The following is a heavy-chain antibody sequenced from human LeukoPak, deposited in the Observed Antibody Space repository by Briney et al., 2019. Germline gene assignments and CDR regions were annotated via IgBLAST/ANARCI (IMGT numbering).Heavy chain of an antibody. CDR2: IIPILGIA. J-gene: IGHJ6*02. Sequence: SVKVSCKASGGTFSSYTISWVRQAPGQGLEWMGRIIPILGIANYAQKFQGRVTITADKSTSTAYMELSSLRSEDTAVYYCARDPLTTPLPFGMDVWGQGTTVTVSS. CDR1: GGTFSSYT. CDR3: ARDPLTTPLPFGMDV. V-gene: IGHV1-69*04. D-gene: IGHD4-11*01.